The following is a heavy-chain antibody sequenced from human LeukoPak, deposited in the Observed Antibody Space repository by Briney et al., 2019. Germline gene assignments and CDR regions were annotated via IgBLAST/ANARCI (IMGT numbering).Heavy chain of an antibody. Sequence: ASVMVFSWASADSFFAYYMNWGRQAPGQRRQWRGWINPTSGCATYSRKFQGSDTMTRATTTSTAYIVLCRLRSASTAATYCVRVVETAMGPTDYWGQGTLVTVSS. CDR1: ADSFFAYY. V-gene: IGHV1-2*02. J-gene: IGHJ4*02. CDR3: VRVVETAMGPTDY. CDR2: INPTSGCA. D-gene: IGHD5-18*01.